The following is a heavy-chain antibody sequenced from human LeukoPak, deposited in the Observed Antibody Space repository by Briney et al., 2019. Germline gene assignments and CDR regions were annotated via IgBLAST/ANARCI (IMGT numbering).Heavy chain of an antibody. Sequence: SETLSLTCTVSGGSISSYYWSWIRQVPGKGLEWIGYIHYSGTTNYNPSLKSRVTVSVDTSKNQFSLKLSSVTAADTAVYYCATAGIVARRYFDYWGQGTLVIVSS. V-gene: IGHV4-59*08. CDR2: IHYSGTT. J-gene: IGHJ4*02. CDR1: GGSISSYY. CDR3: ATAGIVARRYFDY. D-gene: IGHD6-6*01.